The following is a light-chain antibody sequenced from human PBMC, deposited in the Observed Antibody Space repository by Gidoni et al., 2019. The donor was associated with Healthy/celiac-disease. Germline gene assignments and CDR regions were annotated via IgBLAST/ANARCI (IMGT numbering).Light chain of an antibody. J-gene: IGLJ2*01. V-gene: IGLV2-23*02. Sequence: QSALTQPASVSGAPGQSTTISCTGTSSDVGSYNLVSWYQQHPGKAPKLMFYEVSQRPSGVSNRFSGSKSGNTASLTISGLQAEDEADYYCCAYAGSSTWVFGGGIKLTVL. CDR2: EVS. CDR1: SSDVGSYNL. CDR3: CAYAGSSTWV.